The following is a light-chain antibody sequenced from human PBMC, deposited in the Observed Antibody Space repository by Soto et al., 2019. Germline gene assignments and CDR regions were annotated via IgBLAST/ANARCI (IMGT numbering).Light chain of an antibody. CDR3: TSYTSSDTVI. CDR2: GVS. CDR1: SSDVGGYNY. Sequence: QSALTHPASVSGSPGQSITISCTGTSSDVGGYNYVSWYQHHPGKAPEVMIYGVSNRPSGVSNRFSGSKSGNTASLTISGLQTEDEADYFCTSYTSSDTVIFGGGTQLTVL. V-gene: IGLV2-14*01. J-gene: IGLJ2*01.